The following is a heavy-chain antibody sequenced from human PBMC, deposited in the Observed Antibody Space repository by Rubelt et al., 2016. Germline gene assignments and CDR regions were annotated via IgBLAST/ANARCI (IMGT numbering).Heavy chain of an antibody. CDR3: AESFPSRMYYFDY. Sequence: QVQLVQSGAEVKKPGSSVKVSCKASGGTFSSYAISWVRQAPGQGLEWMGRIIPILGIANYAQKLQGGVTITADKSTSTAYMELSSLRSEDPAVYYCAESFPSRMYYFDYWGQGTLVTVSS. CDR1: GGTFSSYA. J-gene: IGHJ4*02. V-gene: IGHV1-69*04. CDR2: IIPILGIA.